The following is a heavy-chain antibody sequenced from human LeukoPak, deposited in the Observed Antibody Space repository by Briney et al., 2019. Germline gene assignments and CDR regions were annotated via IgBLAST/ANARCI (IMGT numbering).Heavy chain of an antibody. Sequence: ASVKVSCKASEYTFTDYYIHWVRQAPGQGLEWMGWISAYNGNTNYAQKLQGRVTMTTDTSTSTAYMELRSLRSDDTAVYYCARDQVVTIFGVVIGNHNWFDPWGQGTLVTVSS. CDR2: ISAYNGNT. J-gene: IGHJ5*02. D-gene: IGHD3-3*01. CDR3: ARDQVVTIFGVVIGNHNWFDP. CDR1: EYTFTDYY. V-gene: IGHV1-18*04.